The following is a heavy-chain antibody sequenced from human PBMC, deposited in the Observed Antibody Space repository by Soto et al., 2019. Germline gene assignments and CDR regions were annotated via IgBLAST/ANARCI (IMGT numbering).Heavy chain of an antibody. Sequence: SQTLSLTCAISGDSVSSNSAAWNWIRQSPSRGLEWLGRTYYRSKWYNDYAVSVKSRIAINPDTSKNQFSLQLNSVTPEDTAVYYCAREGYCSGGSCQRAYYYYYIDGWGKGNTVTVSS. D-gene: IGHD2-15*01. CDR1: GDSVSSNSAA. CDR2: TYYRSKWYN. V-gene: IGHV6-1*01. CDR3: AREGYCSGGSCQRAYYYYYIDG. J-gene: IGHJ6*03.